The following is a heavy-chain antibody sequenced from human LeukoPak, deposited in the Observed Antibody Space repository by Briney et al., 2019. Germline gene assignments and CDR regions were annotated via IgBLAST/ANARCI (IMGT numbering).Heavy chain of an antibody. CDR1: GGTFSSYA. J-gene: IGHJ6*02. Sequence: GASVKVSCKASGGTFSSYAFSWVRQAPGQGLEWMGGIIPIFGTTSYAQRFQGRVTISADESTSTAYMELSSLRSEDTAVYYCAEGVDCSITNCYAGNHYYYGMDFWGQGTTVTVSS. V-gene: IGHV1-69*13. D-gene: IGHD2-2*01. CDR3: AEGVDCSITNCYAGNHYYYGMDF. CDR2: IIPIFGTT.